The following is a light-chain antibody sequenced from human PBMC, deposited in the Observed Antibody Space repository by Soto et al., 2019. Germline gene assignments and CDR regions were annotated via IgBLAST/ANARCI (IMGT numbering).Light chain of an antibody. CDR2: GTS. J-gene: IGKJ1*01. V-gene: IGKV3-20*01. CDR3: HQYGDSPQT. Sequence: EIVVTQSPGTLSLSPGERATLSFRTSQSVTTSYLAWYQQKPGQAPRLLIYGTSIRATGVPDRFSGSGSATDFTLTISRLEPEDFAVYYCHQYGDSPQTFGQGTKVEI. CDR1: QSVTTSY.